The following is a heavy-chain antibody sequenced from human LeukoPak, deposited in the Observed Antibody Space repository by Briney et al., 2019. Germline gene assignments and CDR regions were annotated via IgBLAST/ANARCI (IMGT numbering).Heavy chain of an antibody. V-gene: IGHV4-59*01. CDR2: IYYSGNT. CDR3: ARTYVANSFDI. J-gene: IGHJ3*02. CDR1: GGSISSYY. Sequence: KPSETLSLTCTVPGGSISSYYWSWIRQRPGEGLEWIGYIYYSGNTIYNPSLKSRVTISLDTSKNQFSLKVSSVTAADTAVYYCARTYVANSFDIWGQGTMVTVST. D-gene: IGHD3-16*01.